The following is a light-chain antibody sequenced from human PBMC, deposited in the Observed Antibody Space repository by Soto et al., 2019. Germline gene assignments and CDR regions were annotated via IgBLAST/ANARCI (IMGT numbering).Light chain of an antibody. CDR1: SSNIGAGYD. CDR3: QSYDSSLSAV. J-gene: IGLJ3*02. Sequence: QSVLTQPPSVSGAPGQRVTISCTGSSSNIGAGYDVHWYQQLPGTAPKLLIYGNSNRPSGVPDRFSGSKSGTSASLAITGLQAEDEADYYCQSYDSSLSAVFGGGTKRPVL. CDR2: GNS. V-gene: IGLV1-40*01.